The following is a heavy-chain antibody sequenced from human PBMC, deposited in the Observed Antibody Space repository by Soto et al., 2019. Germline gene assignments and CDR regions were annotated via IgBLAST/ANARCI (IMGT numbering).Heavy chain of an antibody. CDR1: GFTFSSYS. CDR3: ADLSRYCPSSNCD. CDR2: IGTSAST. Sequence: DVRLLESAGGLVQPGGSLRLSCAASGFTFSSYSMSWVRQAPGKGLEWVSTIGTSASTYYGDSVRGRFTISRDNSRNTLYLQMNSLRAEDTAVYYCADLSRYCPSSNCDWVQGTLVTVSS. D-gene: IGHD2-2*01. J-gene: IGHJ4*02. V-gene: IGHV3-23*01.